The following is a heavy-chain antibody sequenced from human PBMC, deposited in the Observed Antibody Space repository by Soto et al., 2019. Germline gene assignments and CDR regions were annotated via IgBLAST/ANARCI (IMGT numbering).Heavy chain of an antibody. CDR3: ARVPGL. V-gene: IGHV4-30-2*01. Sequence: QLQLQESGSGLVKPSQTLSLTCAVSGGSISSGGYSWSWIRQPPGKGLEWIGYIYHSGSTYYNQSLKRIVPTSVDSSNNQFSLRLSSVTAADSAVYYCARVPGLWGRGTLVTVSS. CDR1: GGSISSGGYS. CDR2: IYHSGST. J-gene: IGHJ2*01.